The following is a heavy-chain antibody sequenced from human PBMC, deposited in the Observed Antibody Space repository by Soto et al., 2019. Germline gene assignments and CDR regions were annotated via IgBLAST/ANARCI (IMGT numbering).Heavy chain of an antibody. V-gene: IGHV3-74*01. D-gene: IGHD3-3*01. Sequence: EVQLVESGGGLVQPGGSLRLSCVVSGITFSTYRMHWVRQAPGKGLVWVSHIKSDGTVTHYTDSVRGRFIISRDNAKNTLFLQMNSLRGEDTAVYYCARENYDFWSGYYLDYWGQGTLVTVSS. CDR2: IKSDGTVT. J-gene: IGHJ4*02. CDR3: ARENYDFWSGYYLDY. CDR1: GITFSTYR.